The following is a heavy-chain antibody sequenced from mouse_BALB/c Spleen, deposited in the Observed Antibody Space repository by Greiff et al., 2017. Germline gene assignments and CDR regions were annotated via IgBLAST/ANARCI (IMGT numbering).Heavy chain of an antibody. D-gene: IGHD2-1*01. J-gene: IGHJ4*01. V-gene: IGHV3-2*02. CDR2: ISYSGST. Sequence: EVQLVESGPGLVKPSQSLSLTCTVTGYSITSDYAWNWIRQFPGNKLEWMGYISYSGSTSYNPSLKSRISITRDTSKNQFFLQLNSVTTEDTATYYCARRNGNPYAMDYWGQGTSVTVSS. CDR1: GYSITSDYA. CDR3: ARRNGNPYAMDY.